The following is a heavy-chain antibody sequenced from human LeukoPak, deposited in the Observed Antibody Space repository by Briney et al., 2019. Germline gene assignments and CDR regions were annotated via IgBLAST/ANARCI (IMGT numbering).Heavy chain of an antibody. CDR2: IRSDGRDT. V-gene: IGHV3-74*01. Sequence: GGSLRLSCAASGFTFSNYGMHWVRQAPGKGLVWVSRIRSDGRDTRYAESVKGRFTISRDNAKNTLYLQMNSLRAEDTAVYYCARDWFHAIDYWGQGTLVTVSS. D-gene: IGHD2/OR15-2a*01. CDR1: GFTFSNYG. CDR3: ARDWFHAIDY. J-gene: IGHJ4*02.